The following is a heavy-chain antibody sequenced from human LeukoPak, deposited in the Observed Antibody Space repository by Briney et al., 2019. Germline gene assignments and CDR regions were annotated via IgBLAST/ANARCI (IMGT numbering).Heavy chain of an antibody. CDR3: ARLSGTPHYYFDY. Sequence: GASVKVSCKASGYTFTGYYIHWVRQAPGQGLEWKGWINPNSGGTNYAQKFQGWVTMTRDTSISTAYMELSRLRSDDTAVYYCARLSGTPHYYFDYWGQGTLVTVSS. V-gene: IGHV1-2*04. J-gene: IGHJ4*02. CDR2: INPNSGGT. CDR1: GYTFTGYY. D-gene: IGHD5-12*01.